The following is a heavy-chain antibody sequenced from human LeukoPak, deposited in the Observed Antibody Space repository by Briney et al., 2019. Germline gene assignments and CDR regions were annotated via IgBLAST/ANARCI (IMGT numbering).Heavy chain of an antibody. V-gene: IGHV4-34*01. J-gene: IGHJ6*03. CDR3: ARGVPPVNIVVVPATSSYMDV. D-gene: IGHD2-2*01. CDR2: INHSGST. CDR1: GGSFSGYY. Sequence: KPSETLSLTCAVYGGSFSGYYWSWIRQPPGKGLEWIGEINHSGSTNYNPSLKSRVTISVDTSKNQFSLKLSSVTAADTAVYYCARGVPPVNIVVVPATSSYMDVWGKGTTVTVSS.